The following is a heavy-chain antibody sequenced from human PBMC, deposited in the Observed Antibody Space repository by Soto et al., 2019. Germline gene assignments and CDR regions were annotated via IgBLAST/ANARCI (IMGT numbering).Heavy chain of an antibody. CDR1: GGSISSGGDY. Sequence: PSETQSLTYTVSGGSISSGGDYWSWIRQHPGKGLEWIGYIYYSGSTYYNPSLKSRVTISVDTSKNQFSLKLSSVTAADTAVYYCARASIIVVVTQGWFDPWGQGTLVTVSS. CDR2: IYYSGST. J-gene: IGHJ5*02. D-gene: IGHD3-22*01. V-gene: IGHV4-31*03. CDR3: ARASIIVVVTQGWFDP.